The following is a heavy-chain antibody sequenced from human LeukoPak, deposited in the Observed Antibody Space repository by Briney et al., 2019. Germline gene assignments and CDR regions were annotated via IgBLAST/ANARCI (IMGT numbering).Heavy chain of an antibody. Sequence: GGSLRLSCAASGFTFSSFSMNWVRQAPGKGLEWVSSISTRSSYIYYADSVKGRFTISRDNAKNSLSLQMNSLRAEDTAVYYCAGRAGDWFHFDYWGQGTLVTVSS. J-gene: IGHJ4*02. CDR1: GFTFSSFS. CDR3: AGRAGDWFHFDY. D-gene: IGHD7-27*01. V-gene: IGHV3-21*01. CDR2: ISTRSSYI.